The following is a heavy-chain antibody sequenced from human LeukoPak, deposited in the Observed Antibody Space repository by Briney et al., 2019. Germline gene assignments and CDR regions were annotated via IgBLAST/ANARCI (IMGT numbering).Heavy chain of an antibody. V-gene: IGHV3-23*01. CDR2: ISSGGGTT. J-gene: IGHJ4*02. Sequence: GGSLRLSCAASGFTYSNYAMTWVRQAPGKGLEWVSGISSGGGTTYYADSAKGRFIISRDNSKNTLYLQMDSLRAEDTAVYYCTKAGIAVPATPDYWGQGTLVTVSS. CDR1: GFTYSNYA. CDR3: TKAGIAVPATPDY. D-gene: IGHD6-19*01.